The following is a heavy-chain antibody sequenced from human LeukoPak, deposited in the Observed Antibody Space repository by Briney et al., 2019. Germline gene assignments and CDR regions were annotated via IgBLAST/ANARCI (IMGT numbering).Heavy chain of an antibody. Sequence: SETLSVTCAVYGGSFSGYYWSWIRQPQGKGLEWIGEINHSGSTNYNPSLKSRVTISVDTSKNQFSLKLSSVTAADTAVYYCARGRKSYGYLDYWGQGTLVTVSS. D-gene: IGHD3-10*01. V-gene: IGHV4-34*01. CDR3: ARGRKSYGYLDY. CDR2: INHSGST. CDR1: GGSFSGYY. J-gene: IGHJ4*02.